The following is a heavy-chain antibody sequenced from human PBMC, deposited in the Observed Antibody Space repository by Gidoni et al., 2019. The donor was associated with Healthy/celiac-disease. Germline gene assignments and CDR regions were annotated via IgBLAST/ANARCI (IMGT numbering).Heavy chain of an antibody. J-gene: IGHJ5*02. CDR3: AGDIAARPGDP. V-gene: IGHV3-21*06. CDR1: GFTFSSYS. CDR2: ISSSSSYI. D-gene: IGHD6-6*01. Sequence: EVQLVESGGGLVKPGGSLRLSCAASGFTFSSYSMNWVRQAPGTGLEWVSSISSSSSYIYYADSVKGRFIISRDNAKNSLYLQMNSLRAEDTAVYYCAGDIAARPGDPWGQGTLVTVSS.